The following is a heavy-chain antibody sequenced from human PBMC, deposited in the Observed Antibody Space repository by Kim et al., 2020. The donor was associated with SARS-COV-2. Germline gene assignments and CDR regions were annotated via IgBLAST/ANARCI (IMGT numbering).Heavy chain of an antibody. J-gene: IGHJ4*01. Sequence: SETLSLTCAVYGGSFSGYYWSWIRQPPGKGLEWIGEINHSGSTNYNPSLKSRVTISVDTSKNQFSLKLSSVTAADTAVYYCASYQGLLLCFRYLLPPYF. V-gene: IGHV4-34*01. D-gene: IGHD3-10*01. CDR3: ASYQGLLLCFRYLLPPYF. CDR1: GGSFSGYY. CDR2: INHSGST.